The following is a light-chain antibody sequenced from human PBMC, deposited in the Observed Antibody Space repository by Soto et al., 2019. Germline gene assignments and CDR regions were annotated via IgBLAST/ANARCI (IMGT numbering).Light chain of an antibody. CDR2: GAS. Sequence: EIVMTQSPATLSVSPGERATLSCRASQSVSSDLAWYEQKPGQAPRLLIYGASTRATGIPARFSGSGSGTEFTLTISSLQSEDFAMYYCHQYDSSPLTFGGGTKVDIK. CDR1: QSVSSD. CDR3: HQYDSSPLT. J-gene: IGKJ4*01. V-gene: IGKV3-15*01.